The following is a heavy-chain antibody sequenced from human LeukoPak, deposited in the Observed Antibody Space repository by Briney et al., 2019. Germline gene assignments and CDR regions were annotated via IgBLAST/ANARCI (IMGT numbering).Heavy chain of an antibody. D-gene: IGHD3-22*01. CDR2: ISAYNGNT. CDR1: GYTFTSYG. J-gene: IGHJ4*02. V-gene: IGHV1-18*01. CDR3: ARRRYYDSIGYYFDY. Sequence: ASVKVSCKASGYTFTSYGISWVRQAPGQGLEWMGWISAYNGNTNYAQKLQGRVTMTTDTSTSTAYMELRSLRSDDTAVYYCARRRYYDSIGYYFDYWGQGTLVTVSS.